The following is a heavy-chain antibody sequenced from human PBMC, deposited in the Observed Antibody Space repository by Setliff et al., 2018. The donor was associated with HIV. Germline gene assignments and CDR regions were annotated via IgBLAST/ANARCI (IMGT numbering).Heavy chain of an antibody. CDR3: ARGFYCSSTSCYVRRAYYYYMDV. CDR2: INPNSGGT. J-gene: IGHJ6*03. CDR1: GYTFTGYY. D-gene: IGHD2-2*01. Sequence: ASVMVSCKASGYTFTGYYMHWVRQVPGQGLEWMGRINPNSGGTNYAQKFQGRVTMTRDTSISTAYMELSRLRSDDTAVYYCARGFYCSSTSCYVRRAYYYYMDVWGKGTTVTVSS. V-gene: IGHV1-2*06.